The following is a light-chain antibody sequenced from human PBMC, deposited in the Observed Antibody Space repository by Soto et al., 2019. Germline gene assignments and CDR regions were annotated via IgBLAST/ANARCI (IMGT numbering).Light chain of an antibody. V-gene: IGKV3-20*01. Sequence: EIVLTQSPGTLSLSPGERATFSCRASQSVSSSYLAWYQQKPGQAPRLLIYGISNRATGVPDRFSGSGSGTDFSLTIIRLEAEDFAVYYRQQYGSSPRTFGQGTKVDIK. J-gene: IGKJ1*01. CDR2: GIS. CDR1: QSVSSSY. CDR3: QQYGSSPRT.